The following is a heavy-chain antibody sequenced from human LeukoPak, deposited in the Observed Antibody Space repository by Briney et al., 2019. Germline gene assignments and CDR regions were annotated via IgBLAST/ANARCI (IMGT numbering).Heavy chain of an antibody. D-gene: IGHD2-2*01. CDR2: ISWNSGSI. J-gene: IGHJ4*02. Sequence: GGSLRLSCAASGFTFDDYAMHWVRQAPGKGLEWVSGISWNSGSIGYADSVKGRFTISRDNAKNSLYLQMNSLRAEDMALYYCAKDFSPVLVGYFDYWGQGALVTVSS. V-gene: IGHV3-9*03. CDR3: AKDFSPVLVGYFDY. CDR1: GFTFDDYA.